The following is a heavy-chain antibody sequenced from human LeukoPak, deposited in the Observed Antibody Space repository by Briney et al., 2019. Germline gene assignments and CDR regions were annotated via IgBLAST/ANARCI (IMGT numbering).Heavy chain of an antibody. CDR2: VDREGSDK. CDR3: ARDGVPGGRDV. J-gene: IGHJ6*02. V-gene: IGHV3-7*01. D-gene: IGHD3-16*01. Sequence: AGGSLRLSCVASEFTISTNYMSWVRQAPGKGLEWVANVDREGSDKNYVDSVKGRFTISRDNAKNSLYLQMNSLRVEDTAVYYCARDGVPGGRDVWGQGTTVTVS. CDR1: EFTISTNY.